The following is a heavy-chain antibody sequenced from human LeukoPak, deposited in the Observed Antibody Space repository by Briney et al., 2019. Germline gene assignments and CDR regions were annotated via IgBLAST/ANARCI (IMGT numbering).Heavy chain of an antibody. J-gene: IGHJ4*02. CDR1: GFTFSSDA. CDR3: AKVEEEVVVTDYYFDY. V-gene: IGHV3-23*01. CDR2: ISGSSDST. D-gene: IGHD3-22*01. Sequence: PGGSLRLSCAASGFTFSSDAMSWVRQAPGKGLEWVSAISGSSDSTYYAGSTNCRVTITNDNSKKTLYPKINSLIEEDTAIYDCAKVEEEVVVTDYYFDYWGQGTLVTVSS.